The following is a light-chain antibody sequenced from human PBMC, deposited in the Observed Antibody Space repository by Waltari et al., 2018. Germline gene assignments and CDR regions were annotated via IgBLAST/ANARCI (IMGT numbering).Light chain of an antibody. CDR3: QKADSFPPYT. Sequence: DIQMTQSPSSVSASVGDTVTNTCRASQDINNWLAWFQQKPGKTQKILISAAARLRSGVPSRFSGSGFGTDFTLTISNLQPEDFAIYYCQKADSFPPYTFGQGTKVEIQ. J-gene: IGKJ2*01. CDR2: AAA. CDR1: QDINNW. V-gene: IGKV1-12*01.